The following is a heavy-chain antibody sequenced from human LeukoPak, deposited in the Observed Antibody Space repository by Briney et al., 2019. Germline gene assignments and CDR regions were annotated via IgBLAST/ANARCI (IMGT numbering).Heavy chain of an antibody. J-gene: IGHJ3*02. CDR2: ISGSGGST. CDR1: GFSFSSYA. CDR3: AKPEGEVVTPYDAFDI. D-gene: IGHD2-15*01. Sequence: GGSLRVSCAASGFSFSSYAMTWVRQAPGKGLEWVSAISGSGGSTYYADSVKGRFTISRDNAKNTLYLQMNSLRAEDTAVYYCAKPEGEVVTPYDAFDIWGQGTMVTVSS. V-gene: IGHV3-23*01.